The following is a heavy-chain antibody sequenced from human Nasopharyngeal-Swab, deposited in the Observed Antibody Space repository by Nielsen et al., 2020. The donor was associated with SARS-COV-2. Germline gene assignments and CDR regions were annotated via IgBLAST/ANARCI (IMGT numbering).Heavy chain of an antibody. V-gene: IGHV4-31*02. Sequence: VRQAPGKGLEWIGYIYYSGSTYYNPSLKSRVTISVDTSKNQFSLKLSSVTAADTAVYYCARARTRTIFGVVGWFDPWGQGTLVTVSS. CDR2: IYYSGST. CDR3: ARARTRTIFGVVGWFDP. J-gene: IGHJ5*02. D-gene: IGHD3-3*01.